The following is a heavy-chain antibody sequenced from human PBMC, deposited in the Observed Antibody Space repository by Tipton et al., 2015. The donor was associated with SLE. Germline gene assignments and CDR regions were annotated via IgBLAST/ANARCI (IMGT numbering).Heavy chain of an antibody. J-gene: IGHJ3*02. CDR3: ASQLTILDAFDI. D-gene: IGHD1-1*01. CDR1: GFTFSTYT. CDR2: IWYDGSNK. Sequence: SLRLSCAASGFTFSTYTMHWVRQAPGKGLEWVAVIWYDGSNKYYADSVKGRFTISRDNSKNTLYLQMNSLRAEDTAVYYCASQLTILDAFDIWGQGTMVTVSS. V-gene: IGHV3-33*08.